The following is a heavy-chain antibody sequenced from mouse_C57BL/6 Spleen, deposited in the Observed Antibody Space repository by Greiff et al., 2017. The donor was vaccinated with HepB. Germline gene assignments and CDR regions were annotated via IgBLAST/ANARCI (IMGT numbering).Heavy chain of an antibody. D-gene: IGHD1-1*01. Sequence: VQLQQSGPVLVKPGASVKMSCKASGYTFTDYYMNWVKQSHGKSLEWIGVINPYNGGTSYNQKFKGKATFTVDKSSSTAYMELNSLTSEDSAVYYGARKNYGSSDWYFDVCGTGTTVPVSS. CDR3: ARKNYGSSDWYFDV. J-gene: IGHJ1*03. CDR1: GYTFTDYY. V-gene: IGHV1-19*01. CDR2: INPYNGGT.